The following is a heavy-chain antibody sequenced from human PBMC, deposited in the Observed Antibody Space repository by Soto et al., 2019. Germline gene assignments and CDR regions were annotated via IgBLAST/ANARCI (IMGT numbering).Heavy chain of an antibody. Sequence: HPGGSLRLSCAASGFTFSSYGMTWVRQAPGKGLEWVSAISDSGVTTYYPGSVRGRFTISRDNSKNTLSLQMNSLRAEDSAVYHCARSSDYGNVWYFDLWGRGTLVTVSS. V-gene: IGHV3-23*01. CDR2: ISDSGVTT. J-gene: IGHJ2*01. CDR3: ARSSDYGNVWYFDL. CDR1: GFTFSSYG. D-gene: IGHD4-17*01.